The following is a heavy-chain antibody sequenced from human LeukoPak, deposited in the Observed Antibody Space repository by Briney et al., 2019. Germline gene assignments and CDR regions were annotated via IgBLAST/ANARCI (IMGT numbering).Heavy chain of an antibody. CDR3: TRVGDPGAFDI. Sequence: GGSLRLSCTASGFTLSTCSMHWVRQAPGRGLEYVSAISYNEHGTYYANSVKGRFTISRDNSKNTLYLQMGSLRSEDMAVYYCTRVGDPGAFDIWGQGTVVTVSS. V-gene: IGHV3-64*01. CDR2: ISYNEHGT. CDR1: GFTLSTCS. J-gene: IGHJ3*02. D-gene: IGHD3-10*01.